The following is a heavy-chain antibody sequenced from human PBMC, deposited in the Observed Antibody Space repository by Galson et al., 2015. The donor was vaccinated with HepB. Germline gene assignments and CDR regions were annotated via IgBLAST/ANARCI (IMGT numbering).Heavy chain of an antibody. Sequence: ETLSLTCAVYGGSFSGYYWSWIRQPPGKGLEWIGYIYYSGSTNYNPSLKSRVTISVDTSKNQFSLKLSSVTAADTAVYYCARDHRGRGDYRYWFDPWGQGTLVTVSS. V-gene: IGHV4-59*01. CDR3: ARDHRGRGDYRYWFDP. J-gene: IGHJ5*02. CDR2: IYYSGST. D-gene: IGHD4-17*01. CDR1: GGSFSGYY.